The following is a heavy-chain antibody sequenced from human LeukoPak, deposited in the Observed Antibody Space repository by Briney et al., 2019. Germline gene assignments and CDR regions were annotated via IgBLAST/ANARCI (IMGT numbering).Heavy chain of an antibody. Sequence: GESLKISCKGSGYTFTSYWIGWVRQMPGKGLEWMGIIYPVDSDTRYSPSFQGQVTISADKSINTAYLQWSSLKASDTGMYYCVREIDYGDDELDYWGQGTLVTVSS. D-gene: IGHD4-17*01. CDR2: IYPVDSDT. CDR3: VREIDYGDDELDY. V-gene: IGHV5-51*01. CDR1: GYTFTSYW. J-gene: IGHJ4*02.